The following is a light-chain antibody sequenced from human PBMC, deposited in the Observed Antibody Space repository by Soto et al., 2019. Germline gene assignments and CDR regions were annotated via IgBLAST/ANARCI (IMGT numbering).Light chain of an antibody. CDR1: QSVSSSY. CDR3: QQYCGSPYT. V-gene: IGKV3-20*01. CDR2: GAS. J-gene: IGKJ2*01. Sequence: EIVLTQSPGTLSLSPGERATLSCRASQSVSSSYLAWYQQKPGQAPRLLIYGASSRATGIPDRFSGSGSGTDFTLTISRLEPEDFAVYYCQQYCGSPYTFGQGTKLEI.